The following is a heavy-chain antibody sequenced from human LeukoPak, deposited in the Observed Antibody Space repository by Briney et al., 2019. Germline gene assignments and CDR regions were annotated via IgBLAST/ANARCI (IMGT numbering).Heavy chain of an antibody. V-gene: IGHV3-7*01. D-gene: IGHD6-19*01. CDR3: ARDYGKQWLVPYLDY. J-gene: IGHJ4*02. CDR1: GFTFSSYW. Sequence: GGSLRLACGASGFTFSSYWMSWVGQAPGKGLEWVANINQDGSEKYYVDSVKGRFPISRDNAKNSLYLQMSSLRAEDTAVYYCARDYGKQWLVPYLDYWGQGTLVTVSS. CDR2: INQDGSEK.